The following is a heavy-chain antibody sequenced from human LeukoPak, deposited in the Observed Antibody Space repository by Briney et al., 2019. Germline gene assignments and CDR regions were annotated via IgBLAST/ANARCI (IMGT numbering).Heavy chain of an antibody. CDR3: ASTQYGSGTLGAFDI. CDR1: GGSISSGGYS. Sequence: SETLSLTCAVSGGSISSGGYSWSWIRQPPGKGLEWIGYIYHSGSTYYNPSLKSRVTISVDTSKNQFSLKLSSVTAADTAVYYCASTQYGSGTLGAFDIWGQGTMVTVSS. J-gene: IGHJ3*02. D-gene: IGHD3-10*01. CDR2: IYHSGST. V-gene: IGHV4-30-2*05.